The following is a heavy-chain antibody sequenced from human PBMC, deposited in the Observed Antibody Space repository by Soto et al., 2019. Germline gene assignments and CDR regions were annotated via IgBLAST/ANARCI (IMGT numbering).Heavy chain of an antibody. J-gene: IGHJ4*02. Sequence: ASVKVSCKASGYTFTGYAMHWVRQAPGQRLEWMGWINAGNGNTKYSQKFQGRVTITRDTSASTAYMELSSLRSEDMAVYYCARDQLLWFGELLSEFDYWGQGTLVTVSS. V-gene: IGHV1-3*01. CDR3: ARDQLLWFGELLSEFDY. D-gene: IGHD3-10*01. CDR1: GYTFTGYA. CDR2: INAGNGNT.